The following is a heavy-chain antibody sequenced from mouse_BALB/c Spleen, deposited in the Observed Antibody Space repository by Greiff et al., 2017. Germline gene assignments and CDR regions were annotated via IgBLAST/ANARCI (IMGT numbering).Heavy chain of an antibody. V-gene: IGHV2-9*02. J-gene: IGHJ2*01. CDR2: IWAGGST. CDR3: ARACGYVGCFDY. D-gene: IGHD1-2*01. CDR1: GFSLTSYG. Sequence: VQLVESGPGLVAPSQSLSITCTVSGFSLTSYGVHWVRQPPGKGLEWLGVIWAGGSTNYNSALMSRLSISKDNSKSQVFLKMNSLQTDDTAMYYAARACGYVGCFDYWGQGTTLTVSA.